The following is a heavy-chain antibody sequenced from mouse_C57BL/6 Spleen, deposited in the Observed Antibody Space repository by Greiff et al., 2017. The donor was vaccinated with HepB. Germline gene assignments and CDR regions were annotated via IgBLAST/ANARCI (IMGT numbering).Heavy chain of an antibody. CDR3: ARHEAGYGYDGAFDY. D-gene: IGHD2-2*01. CDR2: FYPGSGSI. Sequence: LVESGAELVKPGASVKLSCKASGYTFTEYTIHWVKQRSGQGLEWIGWFYPGSGSIKYNEKFKDKATLTADKSSSTVYMELSRLTSEDSAVYFCARHEAGYGYDGAFDYWGQGTTLTVSS. CDR1: GYTFTEYT. V-gene: IGHV1-62-2*01. J-gene: IGHJ2*01.